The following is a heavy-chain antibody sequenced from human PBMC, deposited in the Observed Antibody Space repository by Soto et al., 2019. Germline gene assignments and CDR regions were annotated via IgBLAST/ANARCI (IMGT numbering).Heavy chain of an antibody. CDR1: GGSISSGGYY. D-gene: IGHD3-10*01. J-gene: IGHJ5*02. CDR3: ARSSGSYSWFDP. Sequence: QVQLQESGPGLVKPSQTLSLTCTVSGGSISSGGYYWSWIRQHPGKGLEWIGYIYYSGSTYYNPALKRRVTISVDTSKNQFSLKLSSVTAADTAVYYCARSSGSYSWFDPWGQGTLVTVSS. V-gene: IGHV4-31*03. CDR2: IYYSGST.